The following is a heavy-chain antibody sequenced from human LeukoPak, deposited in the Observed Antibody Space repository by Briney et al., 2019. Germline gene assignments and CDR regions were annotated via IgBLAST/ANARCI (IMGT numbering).Heavy chain of an antibody. Sequence: GGSLRLSCAASGFTFNNAWMSWVRQAPGKGLEWVGRIKHKADGGTTDYAAPVKGRFTISRDDSKDTLYLQMNSLRTEDTGVYYCIHLNYCSGTDCYPDCWGQGALVTVSS. CDR3: IHLNYCSGTDCYPDC. CDR1: GFTFNNAW. V-gene: IGHV3-15*01. CDR2: IKHKADGGTT. D-gene: IGHD2-2*01. J-gene: IGHJ4*02.